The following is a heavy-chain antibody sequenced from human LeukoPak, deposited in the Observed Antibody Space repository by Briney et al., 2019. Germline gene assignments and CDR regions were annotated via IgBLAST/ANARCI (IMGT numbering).Heavy chain of an antibody. D-gene: IGHD1-26*01. CDR3: ARELTWANAFDI. CDR2: ISSSSSYI. J-gene: IGHJ3*02. CDR1: GFTFSSYS. V-gene: IGHV3-21*01. Sequence: PGGSLRLSCAASGFTFSSYSMNWVRQAPGKGLEWVSSISSSSSYIYYADSVKGRFTISRDNAKNSLYLQMNSLRAEDTAVYYCARELTWANAFDIWGQGTMVTVSS.